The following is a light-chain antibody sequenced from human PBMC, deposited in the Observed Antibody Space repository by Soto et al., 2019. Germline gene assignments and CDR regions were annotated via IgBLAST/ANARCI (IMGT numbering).Light chain of an antibody. CDR3: QVWDSSSDLVV. CDR1: NIGSES. Sequence: SYELTQPPSVSVAPGQRARITCGGNNIGSESVHWYQQKPGQAPVLVVYDDSDRPSGIPERFSGSNSGNTATLTISRVEAGDEADYYCQVWDSSSDLVVFGGGTKLTVL. V-gene: IGLV3-21*02. J-gene: IGLJ2*01. CDR2: DDS.